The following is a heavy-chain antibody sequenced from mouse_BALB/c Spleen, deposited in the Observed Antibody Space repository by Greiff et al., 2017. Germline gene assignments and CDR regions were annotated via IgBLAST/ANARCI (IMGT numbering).Heavy chain of an antibody. D-gene: IGHD2-1*01. CDR2: IFPGTGTT. CDR1: GYTFTSYW. CDR3: AKRCYGNYVLDY. J-gene: IGHJ2*01. Sequence: VQLQQSGAELVKPGASVKLSCKTSGYTFTSYWIQWVKQRPGQGLGWIGEIFPGTGTTYYNEKFKGKATLTIDTSSSTAYMQLSSLTSEDSAVYYCAKRCYGNYVLDYWGQGTTLTVSS. V-gene: IGHV1S132*01.